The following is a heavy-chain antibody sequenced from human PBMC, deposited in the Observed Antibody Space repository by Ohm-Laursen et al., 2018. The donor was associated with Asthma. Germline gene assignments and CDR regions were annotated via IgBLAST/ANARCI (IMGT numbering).Heavy chain of an antibody. D-gene: IGHD1-1*01. V-gene: IGHV3-74*01. CDR2: INTDDSRT. CDR1: GISFSTYW. CDR3: VRGYFQTNLDS. J-gene: IGHJ4*02. Sequence: SLRLSCAASGISFSTYWMHWVRQAPGKGLLWVSRINTDDSRTNYADSVKGRFTISTDNAKNTLYLQMNSLRAEDTAVYYCVRGYFQTNLDSWGQGTLVTVSS.